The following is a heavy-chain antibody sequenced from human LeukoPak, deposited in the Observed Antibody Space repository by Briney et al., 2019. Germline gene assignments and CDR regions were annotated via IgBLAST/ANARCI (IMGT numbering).Heavy chain of an antibody. CDR2: INHSGST. Sequence: SETLSLTCAVYGGSFSGYYWSWLRQPPGKGLEWIGEINHSGSTNYNPSLKSRVTISVDTSKNRFSLKLSSVTAADTAVYYCARGVTGLLFFDYWGQGTLVTVSS. CDR1: GGSFSGYY. J-gene: IGHJ4*02. V-gene: IGHV4-34*01. D-gene: IGHD5-18*01. CDR3: ARGVTGLLFFDY.